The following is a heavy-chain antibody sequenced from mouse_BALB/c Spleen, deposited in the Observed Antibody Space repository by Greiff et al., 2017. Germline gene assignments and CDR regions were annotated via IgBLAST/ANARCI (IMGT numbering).Heavy chain of an antibody. D-gene: IGHD2-1*01. V-gene: IGHV5-17*02. CDR1: GFTFSSFG. J-gene: IGHJ4*01. CDR2: ISSGSSTI. Sequence: EVMLVESGGGLVQPGGSRKLSCAASGFTFSSFGMHWVRQAPEKGLEWVAYISSGSSTIYYADTVKGRFTISRDNPKNTLFLQMTSLRSEDTAMYYCASNYYYAMDYWGQGTSVTVSS. CDR3: ASNYYYAMDY.